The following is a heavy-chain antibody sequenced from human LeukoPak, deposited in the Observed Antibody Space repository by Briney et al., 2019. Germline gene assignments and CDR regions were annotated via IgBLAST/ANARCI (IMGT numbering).Heavy chain of an antibody. J-gene: IGHJ4*02. CDR2: ISWNSGSI. D-gene: IGHD4-23*01. CDR3: AKGDNYGGNSIVDY. V-gene: IGHV3-9*03. Sequence: GGSLRLSCAASGFTFSSYAMSWVRQAPGKGLEWVSGISWNSGSIGYADSVKGRFTISRDNAKNSLYLQMNSLRAEDMALYYCAKGDNYGGNSIVDYWGQGTLVTVSS. CDR1: GFTFSSYA.